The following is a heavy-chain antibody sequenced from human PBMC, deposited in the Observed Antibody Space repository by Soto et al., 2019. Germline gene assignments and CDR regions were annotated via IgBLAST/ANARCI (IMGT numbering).Heavy chain of an antibody. CDR1: GGSISSYY. CDR3: AVSSSSGPAYFDY. J-gene: IGHJ4*02. Sequence: SETLSLTCTVSGGSISSYYWSWIRQPPGKGLEWIGYIYYSGSTNYSPSLKSRVTISVDTSKNQFSLKLSSVTAADTAVYYCAVSSSSGPAYFDYWGQGTLVTVSS. CDR2: IYYSGST. V-gene: IGHV4-59*01. D-gene: IGHD6-6*01.